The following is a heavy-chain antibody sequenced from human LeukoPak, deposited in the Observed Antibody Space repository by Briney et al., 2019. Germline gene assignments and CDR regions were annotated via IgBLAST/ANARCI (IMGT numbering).Heavy chain of an antibody. CDR1: AYSISSGYY. V-gene: IGHV4-38-2*02. Sequence: PSETLSLTCTVSAYSISSGYYWGWIRQPPGKGLEWIGSIYHSGSTYYNPSLKSRVTISVDTSKNQFSLKLSSVTAADTAVYSCARGPPYYYDTSGYYYYYMDVWGKGTTVTVSS. D-gene: IGHD3-22*01. CDR3: ARGPPYYYDTSGYYYYYMDV. CDR2: IYHSGST. J-gene: IGHJ6*03.